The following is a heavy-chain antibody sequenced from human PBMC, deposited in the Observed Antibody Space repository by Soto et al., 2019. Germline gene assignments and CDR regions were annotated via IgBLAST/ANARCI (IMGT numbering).Heavy chain of an antibody. CDR2: IYWKGGNR. Sequence: PGGSLRLSCTMSGGNGDDYGMSWVRHVPGKGLEWVSGIYWKGGNRHYADSVKGRFTITRDNAKNSLYLQLDSLRAEDTALYYCVRSGDYRSGSYWYFFDYWGQGTQVTVSS. D-gene: IGHD3-10*01. J-gene: IGHJ4*02. CDR3: VRSGDYRSGSYWYFFDY. CDR1: GGNGDDYG. V-gene: IGHV3-20*04.